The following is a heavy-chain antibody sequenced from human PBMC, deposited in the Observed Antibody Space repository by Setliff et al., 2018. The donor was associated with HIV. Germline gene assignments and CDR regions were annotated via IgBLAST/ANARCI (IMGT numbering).Heavy chain of an antibody. CDR3: ASYGGTATFYYGMDV. CDR1: GYTFTSYD. V-gene: IGHV1-8*01. CDR2: MNPNSGNT. J-gene: IGHJ6*02. Sequence: ASVKVSCKASGYTFTSYDINWVRQATGQGLEWMGWMNPNSGNTGYAQKFQGRVTMTRNTSISTAYMELSSLRSEDTAVYYCASYGGTATFYYGMDVWGRGTTVTVSS. D-gene: IGHD4-17*01.